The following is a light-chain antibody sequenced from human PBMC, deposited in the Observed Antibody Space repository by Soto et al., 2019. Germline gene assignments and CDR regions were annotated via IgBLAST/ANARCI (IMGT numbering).Light chain of an antibody. J-gene: IGKJ1*01. CDR3: LQYNNWVPT. V-gene: IGKV3-15*01. CDR1: QSVSSN. Sequence: EIVVTQSPATLSVSPGERATLSCRASQSVSSNLAWYQQKPGQAPRLLIYGASTRATGIPARFSGSGSGTEFTFTISSLQSEDFAVYYCLQYNNWVPTFGQGTKVDIK. CDR2: GAS.